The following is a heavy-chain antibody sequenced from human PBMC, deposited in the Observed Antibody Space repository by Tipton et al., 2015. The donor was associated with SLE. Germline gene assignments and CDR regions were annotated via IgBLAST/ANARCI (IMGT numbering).Heavy chain of an antibody. CDR1: GGSINTVNYF. D-gene: IGHD3-10*01. V-gene: IGHV4-61*02. Sequence: TLSLTCTVSGGSINTVNYFWSWIRQPAGQALEWIGRIYSTGSTDYNPSLRSRITMSIDISKNQFSLKLYSVTDADTAVYYCARVVRYSDSGTYYPNWFDPWGQGTLVTVSS. CDR3: ARVVRYSDSGTYYPNWFDP. J-gene: IGHJ5*02. CDR2: IYSTGST.